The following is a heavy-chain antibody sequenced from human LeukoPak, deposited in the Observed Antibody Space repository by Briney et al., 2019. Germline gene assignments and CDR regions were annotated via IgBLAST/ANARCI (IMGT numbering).Heavy chain of an antibody. V-gene: IGHV4-59*01. CDR1: GGSFNSYY. D-gene: IGHD6-6*01. CDR2: IYYTGST. CDR3: ARGGSRQISSSDFDY. Sequence: SETLSLTCTVSGGSFNSYYWNWIRQPPGKGLEWIGYIYYTGSTNYNPPLKSRVTISVDTSKNQFSLKLSSLTAADTAVYYCARGGSRQISSSDFDYWGQGTLVTVSS. J-gene: IGHJ4*02.